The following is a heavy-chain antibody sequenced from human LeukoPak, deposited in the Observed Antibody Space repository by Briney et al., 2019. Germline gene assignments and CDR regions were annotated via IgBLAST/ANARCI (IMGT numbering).Heavy chain of an antibody. D-gene: IGHD1-26*01. CDR2: IKSKTDGGTT. V-gene: IGHV3-15*01. CDR3: ATDGKWSYVDWLDP. J-gene: IGHJ5*02. CDR1: GFTFKNAK. Sequence: GGSLRLSCGGSGFTFKNAKMSWVRQTPGKGLEWVGRIKSKTDGGTTDYAAPVKGRFAISRDDSRNTLYLQMNSLKIEDTGVYYCATDGKWSYVDWLDPWGQGTLVTVSS.